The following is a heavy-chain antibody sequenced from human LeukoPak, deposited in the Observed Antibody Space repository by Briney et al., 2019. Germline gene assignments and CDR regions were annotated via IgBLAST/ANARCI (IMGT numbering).Heavy chain of an antibody. CDR2: IKSKADGGTT. D-gene: IGHD6-25*01. J-gene: IGHJ6*02. CDR1: GCTFSNAW. Sequence: PGGSLRLSCAASGCTFSNAWMSWVRQAPGKGLEWVGRIKSKADGGTTDYAAPVKGRFTISRDDSKNTLYLQMNSLKTEDTAVYYCTTDAAIYGMDVWGQGTTVTVSS. V-gene: IGHV3-15*01. CDR3: TTDAAIYGMDV.